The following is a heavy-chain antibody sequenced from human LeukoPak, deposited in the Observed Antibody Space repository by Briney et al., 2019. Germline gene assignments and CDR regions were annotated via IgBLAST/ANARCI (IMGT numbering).Heavy chain of an antibody. CDR2: INPNSGGT. D-gene: IGHD3-22*01. CDR1: GFTFTGYY. V-gene: IGHV1-2*02. J-gene: IGHJ4*02. Sequence: ASVKVSCKASGFTFTGYYMHWVRQAPGQGLEWMGWINPNSGGTNYAQKFQGRVTMTTDTSTSTAYMELRSLRSDDTAVYYCARDRVATIPIYYYDSSGYYDYWGQGTLVTVSS. CDR3: ARDRVATIPIYYYDSSGYYDY.